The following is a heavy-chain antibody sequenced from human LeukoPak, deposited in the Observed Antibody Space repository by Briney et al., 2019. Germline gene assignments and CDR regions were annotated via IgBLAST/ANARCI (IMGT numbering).Heavy chain of an antibody. J-gene: IGHJ4*02. CDR3: ARGPNSNWSGLDF. Sequence: GGSLRLSCTAPGFSFSGHWMHWARQLPGKGLVWVSRISPTGSTTSYADSVKGRFTVSRDNAKNTLYLQVNNLRAEDTAVYYCARGPNSNWSGLDFWGQGTLLTVSS. V-gene: IGHV3-74*01. CDR1: GFSFSGHW. D-gene: IGHD6-6*01. CDR2: ISPTGSTT.